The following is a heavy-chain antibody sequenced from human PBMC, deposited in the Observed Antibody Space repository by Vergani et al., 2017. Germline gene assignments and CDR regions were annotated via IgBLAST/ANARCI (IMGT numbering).Heavy chain of an antibody. CDR3: ASWYGSGSYYPPSRWFDP. D-gene: IGHD3-10*01. Sequence: EVQLVESGGGLVKPGGSLRLSCAASGFTFTNYNMNWVRQAPGKGLEWVSSIASSTSYIYYADSVKGRFTVSRDNAKNSLYLQMNSLRAEDTAVYYCASWYGSGSYYPPSRWFDPWGQGTLVTVSS. J-gene: IGHJ5*02. CDR1: GFTFTNYN. V-gene: IGHV3-21*01. CDR2: IASSTSYI.